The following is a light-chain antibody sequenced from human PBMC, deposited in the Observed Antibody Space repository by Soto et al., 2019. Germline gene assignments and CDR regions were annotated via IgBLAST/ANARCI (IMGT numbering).Light chain of an antibody. CDR2: GAS. V-gene: IGKV3-20*01. CDR3: QQYGSSPFT. CDR1: QSVSNRY. Sequence: EIVLTQSPGTLSLSPGERATLSCRASQSVSNRYLAWYQQKPGQAPRLLIYGASSRASGIPDRFSGSGCGTDFTLTISRLEPEDFAVYYCQQYGSSPFTFGPGTKVDIK. J-gene: IGKJ3*01.